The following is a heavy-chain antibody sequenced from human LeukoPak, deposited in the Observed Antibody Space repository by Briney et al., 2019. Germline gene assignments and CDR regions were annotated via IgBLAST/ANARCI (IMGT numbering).Heavy chain of an antibody. V-gene: IGHV3-21*01. D-gene: IGHD5-12*01. Sequence: SGGSLRLSCAASGFTFSSYSMNWVRQAPGKGLEWVSSISSSSSYIYYADSVKGRFTISRDNAKNSLYLQMNSLRAEDTAVYYCAREGVEQALSGYDFSNFDYWGQGTLVTVSS. CDR1: GFTFSSYS. J-gene: IGHJ4*02. CDR2: ISSSSSYI. CDR3: AREGVEQALSGYDFSNFDY.